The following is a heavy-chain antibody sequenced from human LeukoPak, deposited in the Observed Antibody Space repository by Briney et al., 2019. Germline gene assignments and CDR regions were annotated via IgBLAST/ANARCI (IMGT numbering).Heavy chain of an antibody. Sequence: SQTLSLTCTVSGGSISSGSYYWSWIRQPAGKGLEWIGRIYTSGSTNYNPSLKCRVTISVDTSKNQFSLKLSSVTAADTAVYYCARGRITIFGVVTAALGIWGQGTMVTVSS. CDR1: GGSISSGSYY. CDR2: IYTSGST. J-gene: IGHJ3*02. CDR3: ARGRITIFGVVTAALGI. D-gene: IGHD3-3*01. V-gene: IGHV4-61*02.